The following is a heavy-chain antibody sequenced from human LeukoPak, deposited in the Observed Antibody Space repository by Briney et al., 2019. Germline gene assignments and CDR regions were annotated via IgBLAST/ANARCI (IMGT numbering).Heavy chain of an antibody. CDR1: GYTFTSYG. D-gene: IGHD3-16*02. V-gene: IGHV1-18*01. CDR3: ARDTDYMITFGGVIPPLDY. J-gene: IGHJ4*02. CDR2: TSAYNGNT. Sequence: ASVKVSCKASGYTFTSYGISWVRQAPGQGLEWMGWTSAYNGNTNYAQKLQGRVTMTTDTSTSTAYMELRSLRSDDTAVYYCARDTDYMITFGGVIPPLDYWGQGTLVTVSS.